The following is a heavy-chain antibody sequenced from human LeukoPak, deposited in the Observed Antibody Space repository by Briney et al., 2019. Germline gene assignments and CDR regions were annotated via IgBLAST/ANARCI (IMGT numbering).Heavy chain of an antibody. Sequence: ASVKVSCKASGGTFSSYAISWVRQAPGQGLEWMGGIIPIFGTANYAQKFQGRVTITADESTSTAYMELSSLRSEDTAVYYCARDRRDGYKGEYYFDYWGQGTLVTVSS. CDR2: IIPIFGTA. J-gene: IGHJ4*02. CDR1: GGTFSSYA. V-gene: IGHV1-69*13. D-gene: IGHD5-24*01. CDR3: ARDRRDGYKGEYYFDY.